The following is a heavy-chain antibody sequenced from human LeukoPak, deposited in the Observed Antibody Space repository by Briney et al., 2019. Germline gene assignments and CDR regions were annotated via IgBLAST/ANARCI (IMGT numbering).Heavy chain of an antibody. J-gene: IGHJ4*02. CDR1: GFTLSRYD. V-gene: IGHV3-23*01. Sequence: GGSLRLSCAASGFTLSRYDMSWVRQAPGKGLEWVSAMSGSGGSTYYADSVKGRFTISRDNSKNTLYLQMNSLRAEDTAVYYCAKLDRAYDSSGYPFDYWGQGTLVTVSS. CDR2: MSGSGGST. D-gene: IGHD3-22*01. CDR3: AKLDRAYDSSGYPFDY.